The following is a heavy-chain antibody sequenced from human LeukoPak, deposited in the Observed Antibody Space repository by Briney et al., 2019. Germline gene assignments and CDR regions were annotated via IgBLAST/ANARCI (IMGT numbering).Heavy chain of an antibody. CDR2: INPDGNKK. Sequence: GGSLRLSCAVSGLTFSSSWMDWVRQAPGKGLEWVASINPDGNKKYSADSVKGRFTTSRDNAENSLYLQMNSLRVEDTAFYYCARDLAYSRLDYWGQGMLVTVSS. D-gene: IGHD5-18*01. J-gene: IGHJ4*02. CDR1: GLTFSSSW. CDR3: ARDLAYSRLDY. V-gene: IGHV3-7*01.